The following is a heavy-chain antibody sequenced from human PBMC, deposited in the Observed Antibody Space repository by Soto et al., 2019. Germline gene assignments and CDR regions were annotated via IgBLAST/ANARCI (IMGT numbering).Heavy chain of an antibody. CDR3: AKDLAY. D-gene: IGHD5-12*01. Sequence: LRLSCAASGFTFSSYGMHWVRQAPGKGLEWVAVISYDGSNKYYADSVKGRFTISRDNSENTLYLQMNSLRAEDTAVYYCAKDLAYWGQGTLVTVSS. J-gene: IGHJ4*02. CDR1: GFTFSSYG. V-gene: IGHV3-30*18. CDR2: ISYDGSNK.